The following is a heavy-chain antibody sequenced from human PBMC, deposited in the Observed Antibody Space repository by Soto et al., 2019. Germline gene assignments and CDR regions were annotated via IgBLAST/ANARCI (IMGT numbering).Heavy chain of an antibody. CDR3: ARVAFSSPRVGYYYHYGMDV. Sequence: SETLSLTCTVSGGSISSGGYYWSWIRQHPGKGLEWIGYIYYSGSTYYNPSLKSRVTISVDTSKNQFSLKLSSVTAADTAVYYCARVAFSSPRVGYYYHYGMDVWGQGTTVTVSS. CDR2: IYYSGST. CDR1: GGSISSGGYY. V-gene: IGHV4-31*03. J-gene: IGHJ6*02. D-gene: IGHD6-13*01.